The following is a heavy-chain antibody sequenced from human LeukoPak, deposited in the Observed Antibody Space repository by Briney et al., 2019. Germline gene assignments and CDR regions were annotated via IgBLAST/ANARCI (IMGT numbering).Heavy chain of an antibody. CDR2: IYYSGST. D-gene: IGHD5-24*01. CDR3: ARGARAGYNLEPFDY. J-gene: IGHJ4*02. Sequence: PSETLSLTCTVSGGSISSYYWSWIRQPPGKGLEGIGYIYYSGSTKYNPSLKSRVTISVDTSKNQFSLKLRSVTAADTAVYYCARGARAGYNLEPFDYWGQGTLVTVSS. CDR1: GGSISSYY. V-gene: IGHV4-59*08.